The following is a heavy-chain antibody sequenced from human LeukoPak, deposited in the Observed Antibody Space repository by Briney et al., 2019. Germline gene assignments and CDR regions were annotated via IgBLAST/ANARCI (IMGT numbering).Heavy chain of an antibody. CDR1: GFTFSSYA. D-gene: IGHD3-9*01. J-gene: IGHJ4*02. CDR3: AKAEGYDILTGLDY. V-gene: IGHV3-23*01. CDR2: IGASGGST. Sequence: GGSLRLSCATSGFTFSSYAMSWVRQAPGKGLEWVSGIGASGGSTYYADSVKGRFTISRDNSKNTLYLQMNSLRTEDTAAYYCAKAEGYDILTGLDYWGQGTLVTVSS.